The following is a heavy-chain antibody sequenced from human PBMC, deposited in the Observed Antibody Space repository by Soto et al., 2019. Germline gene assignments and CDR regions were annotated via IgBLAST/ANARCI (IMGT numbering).Heavy chain of an antibody. Sequence: GGSLRLSCEASGFTFSDYLMSWVRQAPGKGPEWVANIKFDGIEEQYVDSVRGRFTISRDNSRSSLSLQMNSLRAGDTAVYYCVKDGGYCSSSTCYAPRNHYFDSWGQGTMITVSS. V-gene: IGHV3-7*03. J-gene: IGHJ4*02. CDR2: IKFDGIEE. CDR1: GFTFSDYL. CDR3: VKDGGYCSSSTCYAPRNHYFDS. D-gene: IGHD2-2*01.